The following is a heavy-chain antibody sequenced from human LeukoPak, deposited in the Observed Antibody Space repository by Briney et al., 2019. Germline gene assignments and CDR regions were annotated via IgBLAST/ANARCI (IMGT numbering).Heavy chain of an antibody. V-gene: IGHV3-23*01. Sequence: PGGSLRLSCAASGFTFSSYAMSWVRQAPGKGLEWVSAISGSGGSTYYADSVKGRFTISRDNSKNTLYLQMNSRRAEDTAVYYCAGHITIFGVVIRPFDYWGQGTLVTVSS. CDR3: AGHITIFGVVIRPFDY. CDR1: GFTFSSYA. J-gene: IGHJ4*02. CDR2: ISGSGGST. D-gene: IGHD3-3*01.